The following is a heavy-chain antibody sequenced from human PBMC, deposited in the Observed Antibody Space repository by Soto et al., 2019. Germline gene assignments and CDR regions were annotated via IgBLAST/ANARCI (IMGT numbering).Heavy chain of an antibody. CDR2: IYYSGST. CDR1: GDSISDYY. CDR3: ARARWLVGYYYYYALDA. V-gene: IGHV4-59*01. D-gene: IGHD6-19*01. J-gene: IGHJ6*02. Sequence: QVQLQESGPGLVKPSETLSLTCTVSGDSISDYYWSWNRQPPGKGLEWIGYIYYSGSTNYITSLKSRVTISVDTSKNQFSLKLSSVTAADTAVYYCARARWLVGYYYYYALDAWGQGTTVTDSS.